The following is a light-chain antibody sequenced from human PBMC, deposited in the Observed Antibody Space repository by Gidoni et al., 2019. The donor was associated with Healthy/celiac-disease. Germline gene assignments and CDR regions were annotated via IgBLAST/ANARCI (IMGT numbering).Light chain of an antibody. CDR2: AAS. CDR3: QQSYSTPVYT. J-gene: IGKJ2*01. CDR1: QSISSY. V-gene: IGKV1-39*01. Sequence: IQMTQSPSSLSASVGERVTITCRAIQSISSYLNWYQQKPGKAPKILIYAASSLQSGVPSRFISSGSWTDFTLTISSLQPEDFATYYCQQSYSTPVYTFGQGTKLEIK.